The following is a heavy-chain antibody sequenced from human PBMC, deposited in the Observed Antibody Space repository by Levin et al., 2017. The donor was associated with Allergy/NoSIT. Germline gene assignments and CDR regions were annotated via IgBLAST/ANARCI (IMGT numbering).Heavy chain of an antibody. Sequence: SETLSLTCTVSGGSVNSGKYYWSWIRQPPGTGLEWIGDIYNSGSTRNNPSLNSRVTISVDTSKNQFSLNLSSVTAADTAVYFCARGLQQLFPFDYWGQGTLVTVSS. J-gene: IGHJ4*02. CDR3: ARGLQQLFPFDY. CDR2: IYNSGST. V-gene: IGHV4-61*01. CDR1: GGSVNSGKYY. D-gene: IGHD6-13*01.